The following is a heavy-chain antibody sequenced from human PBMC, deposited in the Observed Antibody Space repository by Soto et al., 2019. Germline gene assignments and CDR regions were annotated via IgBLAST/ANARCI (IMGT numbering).Heavy chain of an antibody. J-gene: IGHJ4*02. CDR3: VRDIQLSRLDS. Sequence: EVQLVESGGGLVQPGESLRLSCAASGITFRSYWMHWVRQAPGKGLVWVSRINTDGSVAMYVDSVKGRFTISRDNAKNTLYLHMNSLRAEDTSVYYCVRDIQLSRLDSWGQGTLVTVSS. V-gene: IGHV3-74*03. D-gene: IGHD2-21*01. CDR1: GITFRSYW. CDR2: INTDGSVA.